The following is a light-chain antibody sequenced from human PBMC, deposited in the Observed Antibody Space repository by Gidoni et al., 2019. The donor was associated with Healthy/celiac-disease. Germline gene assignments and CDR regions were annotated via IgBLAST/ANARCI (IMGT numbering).Light chain of an antibody. V-gene: IGKV1-9*01. J-gene: IGKJ2*01. CDR1: QGISSY. CDR2: AAS. Sequence: DIQLTQSPSFLSASVGDRVTITCRASQGISSYLAWYQQKPGKAPKLLIYAASTLQSGVPSRFSGSGSGTEFTLTISSLQPEDFATYYCQQLNSYPLMYTFGQXTKLEIK. CDR3: QQLNSYPLMYT.